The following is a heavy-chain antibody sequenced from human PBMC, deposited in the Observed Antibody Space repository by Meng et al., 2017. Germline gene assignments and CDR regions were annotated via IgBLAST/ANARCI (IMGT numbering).Heavy chain of an antibody. Sequence: QVHVVQSGAGVKKPGASVKVSCKASGYTFTSYGISWVRQAPGQGLEWMGWNSAYNGNTNYAQKLQGRVTMTTDTSTSTAYMELRSLRSDDTAVYYCARDLKRDHHLGEGGYWGQGTLVTVSS. J-gene: IGHJ4*02. CDR3: ARDLKRDHHLGEGGY. CDR2: NSAYNGNT. CDR1: GYTFTSYG. D-gene: IGHD3-16*01. V-gene: IGHV1-18*01.